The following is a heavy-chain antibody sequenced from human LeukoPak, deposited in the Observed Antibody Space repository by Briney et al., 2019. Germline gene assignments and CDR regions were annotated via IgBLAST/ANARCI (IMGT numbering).Heavy chain of an antibody. CDR1: GFTFNNYG. CDR3: ARTGYYDSSGYYNYYYGMDV. CDR2: IWYDGTNK. Sequence: PGGSLRLSCAASGFTFNNYGMHWVRQAPGKGLEWVSYIWYDGTNKYYADSVKGRFTISRDNAKNSLYLQMNSLRAEDTAVYYCARTGYYDSSGYYNYYYGMDVWGQGTTVTVSS. D-gene: IGHD3-22*01. J-gene: IGHJ6*02. V-gene: IGHV3-33*01.